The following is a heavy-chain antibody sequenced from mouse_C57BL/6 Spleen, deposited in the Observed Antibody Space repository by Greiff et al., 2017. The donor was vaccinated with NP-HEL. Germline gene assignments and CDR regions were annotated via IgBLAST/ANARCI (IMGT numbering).Heavy chain of an antibody. Sequence: QVQLQQPGAELVKPGASVKLSCKASGYTFTSYWMQWVKQRPGQGLEWIGEIDPSDSYTNYNQKFKGKATLTVDTSSSTAYMQLSSLTSEDSAVYYCARGRATVVNYFDYWGQGTTLTVSA. CDR2: IDPSDSYT. CDR1: GYTFTSYW. CDR3: ARGRATVVNYFDY. D-gene: IGHD1-1*01. V-gene: IGHV1-50*01. J-gene: IGHJ2*01.